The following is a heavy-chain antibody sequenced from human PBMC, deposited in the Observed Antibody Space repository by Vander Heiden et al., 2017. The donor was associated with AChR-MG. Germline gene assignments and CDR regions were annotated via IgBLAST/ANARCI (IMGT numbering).Heavy chain of an antibody. D-gene: IGHD2-21*01. V-gene: IGHV5-51*03. Sequence: AQLVQSGAEVNTPGESLNIPCKGPGYSFTSYWIDWVRQMPGKGLEWMGIIYPGDSDTRYSPSFQGQVTISADKSISTAYLQWSSLKASDTAMYYCARWGDPRPYYYYYYGMDVWGQGTTVTVSS. CDR2: IYPGDSDT. CDR3: ARWGDPRPYYYYYYGMDV. J-gene: IGHJ6*02. CDR1: GYSFTSYW.